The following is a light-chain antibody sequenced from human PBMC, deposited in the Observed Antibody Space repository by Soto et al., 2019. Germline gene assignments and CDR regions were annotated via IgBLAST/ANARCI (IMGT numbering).Light chain of an antibody. CDR3: QQYDSYSLRT. CDR1: QTITTS. Sequence: DLQMTQSPSTLSASVGDRVTITCRASQTITTSLAWYQQKPGKAPKLLIYKASSLESGVPSRFSGSGSWTEFTLTISSLQPDDFATYDCQQYDSYSLRTFGQGTRVEI. CDR2: KAS. J-gene: IGKJ1*01. V-gene: IGKV1-5*03.